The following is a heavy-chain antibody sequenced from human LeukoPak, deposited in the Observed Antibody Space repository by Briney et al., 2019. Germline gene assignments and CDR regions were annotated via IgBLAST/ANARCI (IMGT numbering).Heavy chain of an antibody. J-gene: IGHJ6*02. Sequence: SETLSLTCTVSGGSISSGGYYWSWIRQHPGKGLEWIGYIYYSGSTYYNPFLKSRVTISVDTSKNQFSLKLSSVTAADTAVYYCARDPGVVTAMPAYYYYGMDVWGQGTTVTVSS. CDR1: GGSISSGGYY. CDR3: ARDPGVVTAMPAYYYYGMDV. V-gene: IGHV4-31*03. D-gene: IGHD2-21*02. CDR2: IYYSGST.